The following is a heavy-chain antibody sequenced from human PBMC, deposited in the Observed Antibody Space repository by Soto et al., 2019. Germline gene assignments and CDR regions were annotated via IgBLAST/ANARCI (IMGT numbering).Heavy chain of an antibody. CDR2: ISAYNGNT. J-gene: IGHJ4*02. CDR3: ARVGTMVRGVTDGEIDY. CDR1: GYTFTSYG. V-gene: IGHV1-18*01. D-gene: IGHD3-10*01. Sequence: QVQLVQSGAEVKKPGASVKVSCKASGYTFTSYGISWVRQAPGQGLEWMGWISAYNGNTNYAQKLQGRVTMTTDTSXSXXYMELRSLRSDDTAVYYCARVGTMVRGVTDGEIDYWGQGTLVTVSS.